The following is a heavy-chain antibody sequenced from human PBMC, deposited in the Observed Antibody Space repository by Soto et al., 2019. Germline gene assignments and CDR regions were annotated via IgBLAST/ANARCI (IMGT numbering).Heavy chain of an antibody. CDR3: AKSRYSDSSGDFYDY. CDR2: IGGSGRTT. V-gene: IGHV3-23*01. Sequence: GSLIPSCAASAFTFNNYAMSWVRQAPVKGLEWVSGIGGSGRTTYYADSVKGRFTISRDNSNNTLFLQMNSLRAEDTAVYYCAKSRYSDSSGDFYDYWGQGTLVTVSS. J-gene: IGHJ4*02. CDR1: AFTFNNYA. D-gene: IGHD3-22*01.